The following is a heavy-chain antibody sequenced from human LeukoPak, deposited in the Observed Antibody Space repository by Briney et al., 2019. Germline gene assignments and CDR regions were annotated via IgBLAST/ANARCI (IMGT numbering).Heavy chain of an antibody. J-gene: IGHJ4*02. CDR1: RYTLTSYG. CDR2: TSAYNGNT. CDR3: ARDFTMVRGVVSRPPFY. V-gene: IGHV1-18*01. Sequence: GSAKVSCMPSRYTLTSYGISWVRQAPRQGLEWMGWTSAYNGNTNYAQKLQGRVTMTTDTSTSTAYMELRSLRSDDTAVYYCARDFTMVRGVVSRPPFYWGQGTLVTVSS. D-gene: IGHD3-10*01.